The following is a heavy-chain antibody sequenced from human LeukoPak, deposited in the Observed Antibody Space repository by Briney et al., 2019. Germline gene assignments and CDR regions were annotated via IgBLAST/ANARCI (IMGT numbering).Heavy chain of an antibody. CDR1: GFTFSSYA. D-gene: IGHD1-26*01. Sequence: GGSLRLSCAASGFTFSSYAMSWVRQAPGKGLEWVSAISGSGGSTYYADSVKGRFTISRDNSKNTLYLQMNSLRAEDTAVYYCASNGLKWRRAFDIWGQGTMVTVSS. V-gene: IGHV3-23*01. CDR2: ISGSGGST. CDR3: ASNGLKWRRAFDI. J-gene: IGHJ3*02.